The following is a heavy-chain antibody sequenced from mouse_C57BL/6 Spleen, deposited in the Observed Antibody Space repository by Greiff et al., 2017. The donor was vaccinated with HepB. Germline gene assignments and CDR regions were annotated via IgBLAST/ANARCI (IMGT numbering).Heavy chain of an antibody. CDR2: IRSKSNNYAT. CDR3: VRHSNYYGFDY. D-gene: IGHD2-5*01. CDR1: GFSFNTYA. V-gene: IGHV10-1*01. J-gene: IGHJ2*01. Sequence: EVQLVESGGGLVQPKGSLKLSCAASGFSFNTYAMNWVRQAPGKGLEWVARIRSKSNNYATYYADSVKDRFTISRDDSESMLYLQMNNLKTEDTAMYYCVRHSNYYGFDYWGQGTTLTVSS.